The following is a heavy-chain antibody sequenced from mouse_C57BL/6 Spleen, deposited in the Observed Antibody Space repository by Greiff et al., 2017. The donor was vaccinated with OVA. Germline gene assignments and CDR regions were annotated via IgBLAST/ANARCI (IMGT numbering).Heavy chain of an antibody. CDR1: GLTFSNYW. CDR3: TGPPYGNYVRFAY. J-gene: IGHJ3*01. CDR2: IRLKSDNYAT. D-gene: IGHD2-1*01. Sequence: EVQLVESGGGLVQPGGSMKLSCVASGLTFSNYWMNWVRQSPEKGLEWVAQIRLKSDNYATHYAESVKGRFTISRDDSKSSVYLQMNNLRAEDTGIYYCTGPPYGNYVRFAYWGQGTLVTVSA. V-gene: IGHV6-3*01.